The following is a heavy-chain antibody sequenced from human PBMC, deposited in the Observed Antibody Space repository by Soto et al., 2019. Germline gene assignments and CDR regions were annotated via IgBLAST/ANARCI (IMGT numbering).Heavy chain of an antibody. CDR3: ARESEDLTSNFDY. CDR1: GFTFTRYS. Sequence: AGGSLGLSCAASGFTFTRYSMNWVRQAPGKGLEWVSSISSTTHYIYYADSMRGRFTISRDNAKNAVYLEMNSLRAEDTAVYYCARESEDLTSNFDYWGQGTLVTV. V-gene: IGHV3-21*06. CDR2: ISSTTHYI. J-gene: IGHJ4*02.